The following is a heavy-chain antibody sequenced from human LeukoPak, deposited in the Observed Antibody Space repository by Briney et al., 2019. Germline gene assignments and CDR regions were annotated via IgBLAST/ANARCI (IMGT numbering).Heavy chain of an antibody. CDR2: ISGSGGNT. CDR1: GFTFRRYG. CDR3: AKCILTGYYKGYMDV. J-gene: IGHJ6*03. V-gene: IGHV3-23*01. D-gene: IGHD3-9*01. Sequence: GGSLRLSCAASGFTFRRYGMSWVRQAPGKGLEWVSAISGSGGNTFYAESVKGRFTISRDNAKNSLYLQMNSLRAEDTAVYYCAKCILTGYYKGYMDVWGKGTTVTISS.